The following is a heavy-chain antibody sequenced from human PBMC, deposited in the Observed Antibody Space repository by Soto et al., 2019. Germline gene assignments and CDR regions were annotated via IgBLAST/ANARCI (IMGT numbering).Heavy chain of an antibody. D-gene: IGHD3-16*02. J-gene: IGHJ4*02. V-gene: IGHV4-59*01. CDR1: GGSISSYY. CDR2: IYYSGST. CDR3: AVMITFGGVIVLDY. Sequence: LSLTCTVSGGSISSYYWSWIRQPPGKGLEWIGYIYYSGSTNYNPSLKSRVTISVDTSKNQFSLKLSSVTAADTAVYYCAVMITFGGVIVLDYWGQGTLVTVSS.